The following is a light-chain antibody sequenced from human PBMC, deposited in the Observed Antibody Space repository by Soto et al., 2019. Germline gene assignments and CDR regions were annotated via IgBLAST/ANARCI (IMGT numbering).Light chain of an antibody. J-gene: IGKJ4*01. V-gene: IGKV3-11*01. CDR3: QHRSSWPLT. Sequence: EIVLTQSPATLSLSPGERATLSCRASQSVSIYLAWYQQKPGQAPRLLIYDASNRATGIPARFSGSGSGTDFTLTISSLEPEDFAVYYCQHRSSWPLTFGGGTKVEI. CDR2: DAS. CDR1: QSVSIY.